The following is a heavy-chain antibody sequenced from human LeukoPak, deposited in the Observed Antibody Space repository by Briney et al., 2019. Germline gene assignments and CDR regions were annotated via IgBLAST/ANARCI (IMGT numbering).Heavy chain of an antibody. CDR2: MNPNSGNT. CDR1: GYIFTGYY. Sequence: GASVKVSCKASGYIFTGYYMHWVRQATGQGLEWMGWMNPNSGNTGYAQKFQGRVTITRNTSISTAYMELSSLRSEDTAVYYCAREDNWNAFDIWGQGTVVTVSS. J-gene: IGHJ3*02. D-gene: IGHD1-1*01. V-gene: IGHV1-8*03. CDR3: AREDNWNAFDI.